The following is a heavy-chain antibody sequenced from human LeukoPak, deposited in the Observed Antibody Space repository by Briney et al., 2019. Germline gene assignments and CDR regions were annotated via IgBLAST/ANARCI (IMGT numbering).Heavy chain of an antibody. V-gene: IGHV3-21*01. CDR3: ARDPESRAGNDAFDI. CDR1: GFTFSSYS. D-gene: IGHD6-6*01. CDR2: ISSSSSYI. Sequence: GGSLRLSCAASGFTFSSYSMNWVRQAPGKGLEWVSSISSSSSYIYYTDSVRGRFTISRDNAKNSLYLQMNSLRAEDTAVYYCARDPESRAGNDAFDIWGQGTMVTVSS. J-gene: IGHJ3*02.